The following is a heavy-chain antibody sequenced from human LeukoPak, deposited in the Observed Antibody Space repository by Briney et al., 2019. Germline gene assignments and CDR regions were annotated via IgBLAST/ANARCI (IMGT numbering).Heavy chain of an antibody. CDR3: AKETVVVVAATPDAFDI. V-gene: IGHV3-23*01. J-gene: IGHJ3*02. D-gene: IGHD2-15*01. CDR2: ISGSGGST. Sequence: GGSLRLSCAASGFTFSSYAMSWVRQAPGKGLEWVSGISGSGGSTHYADSVKDRFTVSRDNSKNTLYLQMNSLRAEDTAVYYCAKETVVVVAATPDAFDIWGQGTMVTVSS. CDR1: GFTFSSYA.